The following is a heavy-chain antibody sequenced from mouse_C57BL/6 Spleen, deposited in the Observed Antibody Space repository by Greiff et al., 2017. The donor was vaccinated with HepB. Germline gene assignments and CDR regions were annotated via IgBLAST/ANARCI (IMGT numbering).Heavy chain of an antibody. J-gene: IGHJ1*03. CDR2: INYDGSST. CDR1: GFTFSDYY. CDR3: ARERVYGKGYFDV. Sequence: EVQLVESEGGLVQPGSSMKLSCTASGFTFSDYYMAWVRQVPERGLEWVANINYDGSSTYYLDSLKSRFIISRDNAKNILYLQMSRLKSEDTATYCCARERVYGKGYFDVWGTGTTVTVSS. V-gene: IGHV5-16*01. D-gene: IGHD2-1*01.